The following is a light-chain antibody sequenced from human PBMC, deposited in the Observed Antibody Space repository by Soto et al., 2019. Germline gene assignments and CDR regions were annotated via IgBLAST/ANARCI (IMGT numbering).Light chain of an antibody. Sequence: EVVMRQSPATLSVSPGEGATPSSRASPGIGDTLAWYQHKPGQNPRILIYDTSTRATGGPTRFSGSRSGAEFTLTINSLQSEDFAVYYCHPYNNWPLTFGGGTKVDIK. CDR2: DTS. J-gene: IGKJ4*01. V-gene: IGKV3-15*01. CDR1: PGIGDT. CDR3: HPYNNWPLT.